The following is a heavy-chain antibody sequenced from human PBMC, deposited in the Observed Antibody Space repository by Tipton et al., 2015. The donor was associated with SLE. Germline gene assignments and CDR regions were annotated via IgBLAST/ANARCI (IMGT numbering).Heavy chain of an antibody. V-gene: IGHV3-30*02. CDR2: IRYDGSNK. CDR1: GFTFSSYG. Sequence: SLRLSCAASGFTFSSYGMHWVRQAPGKGLEWVAFIRYDGSNKYYADSVKGRFTISRDNSKNTLYLQMNSLRAEDTAVYYCATERRGGSYTGIDYWGQGTLVTVSS. J-gene: IGHJ4*02. D-gene: IGHD1-26*01. CDR3: ATERRGGSYTGIDY.